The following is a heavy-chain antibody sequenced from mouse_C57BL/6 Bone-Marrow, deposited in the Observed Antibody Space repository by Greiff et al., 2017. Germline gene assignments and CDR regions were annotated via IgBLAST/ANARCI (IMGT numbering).Heavy chain of an antibody. CDR1: GFTFSSYA. CDR2: ISDGGSYT. V-gene: IGHV5-4*01. CDR3: ARDREGTGLYYFDY. J-gene: IGHJ2*01. D-gene: IGHD4-1*01. Sequence: EVKLMESGGGLVKPGGSLKLSCAASGFTFSSYAMSWVRQTPEKRLEWVATISDGGSYTYYPDNVKGRFTISRDNAKNNLYLQMSHLKSEDTAMYYCARDREGTGLYYFDYWGQGTTLTVSS.